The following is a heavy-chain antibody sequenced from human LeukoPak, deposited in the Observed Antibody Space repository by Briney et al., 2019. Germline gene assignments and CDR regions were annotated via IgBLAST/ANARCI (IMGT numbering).Heavy chain of an antibody. V-gene: IGHV5-51*01. CDR2: IYVDTSET. CDR3: ARLYCSDPTCLSRSQYFFDY. D-gene: IGHD2-15*01. Sequence: GESLKISCMGSGYIFSNYWIAWVRQTPERGLEWMGIIYVDTSETHYSPSFQGQVTISVDKSITTAYLQWSSLEASDIGIYYCARLYCSDPTCLSRSQYFFDYWGLGTLVTVSS. CDR1: GYIFSNYW. J-gene: IGHJ4*02.